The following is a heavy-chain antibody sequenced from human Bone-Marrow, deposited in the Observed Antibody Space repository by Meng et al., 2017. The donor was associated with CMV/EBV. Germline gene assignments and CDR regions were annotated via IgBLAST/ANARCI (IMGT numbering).Heavy chain of an antibody. CDR2: IIPILGIA. CDR3: ARLKRITIFGVVTHYYYYGMDV. CDR1: GGTFSSYA. J-gene: IGHJ6*02. D-gene: IGHD3-3*01. V-gene: IGHV1-69*10. Sequence: SVKVSCKASGGTFSSYAISWVRQAPGQGLEWMGGIIPILGIANYAQKFQGRVTITADKSTSTAYMELSSLRSEDTAVYYCARLKRITIFGVVTHYYYYGMDVWGQATTVTVSS.